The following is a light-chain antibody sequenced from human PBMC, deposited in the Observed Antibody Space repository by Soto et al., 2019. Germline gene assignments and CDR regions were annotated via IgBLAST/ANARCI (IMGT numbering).Light chain of an antibody. CDR3: LQYGSSPRT. CDR2: GAS. CDR1: QSVSNNY. Sequence: EIVLTQSPGTLSLSPGERATLSCRASQSVSNNYLTWYQQKPGQAPRLLIYGASSRATSIPDRFSGYGSGTDFTLTISRLEPEDFAVYYCLQYGSSPRTFGQGTKVEIK. V-gene: IGKV3-20*01. J-gene: IGKJ1*01.